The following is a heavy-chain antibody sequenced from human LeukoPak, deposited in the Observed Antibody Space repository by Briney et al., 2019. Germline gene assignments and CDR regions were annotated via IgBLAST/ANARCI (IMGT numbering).Heavy chain of an antibody. Sequence: PGRSLRLSCAASGFTFSSYAMHWVRQAPGKGLEWVAVISYDGSNKYYADSVKGRFTISRDNSKNTLYLQMNSLRAEDTAVYFCARDIAVRGYYYYCGMDVWGQGTTVT. J-gene: IGHJ6*02. CDR3: ARDIAVRGYYYYCGMDV. V-gene: IGHV3-30-3*01. D-gene: IGHD3-10*01. CDR1: GFTFSSYA. CDR2: ISYDGSNK.